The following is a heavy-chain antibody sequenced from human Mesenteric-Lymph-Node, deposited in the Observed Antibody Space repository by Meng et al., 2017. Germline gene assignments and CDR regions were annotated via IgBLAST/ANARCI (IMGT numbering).Heavy chain of an antibody. CDR2: INPNSGGT. CDR3: ARELSIVATISFDY. J-gene: IGHJ4*02. CDR1: GYTFTGYY. D-gene: IGHD5-12*01. Sequence: ASVKVSCKASGYTFTGYYMHWVRQAPGQGLEWMGWINPNSGGTNYAQKFQGRVTMTRDTSISTAYKELSRLRSDDTAVYNWARELSIVATISFDYWGQGTRVTVSS. V-gene: IGHV1-2*02.